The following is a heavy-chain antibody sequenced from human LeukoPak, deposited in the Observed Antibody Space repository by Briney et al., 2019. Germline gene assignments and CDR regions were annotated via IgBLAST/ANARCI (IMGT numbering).Heavy chain of an antibody. CDR3: ARGIWARRGYSYGSFDY. Sequence: VASVKVSCKASGGTFSSYAISWVRQAPGQGLECMGGIIPIFGTANYAQKFQGRVTITTDESTSTAYMELSSLRSEDTAVYYCARGIWARRGYSYGSFDYWGQGTLVTVSS. V-gene: IGHV1-69*05. CDR2: IIPIFGTA. CDR1: GGTFSSYA. J-gene: IGHJ4*02. D-gene: IGHD5-18*01.